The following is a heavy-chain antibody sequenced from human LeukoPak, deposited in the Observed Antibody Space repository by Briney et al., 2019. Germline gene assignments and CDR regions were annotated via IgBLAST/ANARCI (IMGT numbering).Heavy chain of an antibody. V-gene: IGHV1-2*02. Sequence: ASVKVSCKASGYTFTSYGISWVRQAPGQGLEWMGWINPNSGGTNYAQKFQGRVTMTRDTSIGTAYMELSRLRSDDTAVYYCARWGTVKAVAGTSYYYYMDVWGKGTTVTVSS. D-gene: IGHD6-19*01. CDR2: INPNSGGT. J-gene: IGHJ6*03. CDR1: GYTFTSYG. CDR3: ARWGTVKAVAGTSYYYYMDV.